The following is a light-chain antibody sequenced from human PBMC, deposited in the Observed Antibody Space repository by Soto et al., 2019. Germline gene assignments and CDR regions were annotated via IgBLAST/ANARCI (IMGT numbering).Light chain of an antibody. Sequence: EIVLTQSPGTLSLSPGERATLSCRASQSVSSSYLAWYQQKPGQAPRLLIYGASSRATGIPDRFSGSGSGTDFTLTTSRLEPEDFAVYYCQQYGSSTFTFGPGTKVDIX. CDR3: QQYGSSTFT. CDR1: QSVSSSY. V-gene: IGKV3-20*01. J-gene: IGKJ3*01. CDR2: GAS.